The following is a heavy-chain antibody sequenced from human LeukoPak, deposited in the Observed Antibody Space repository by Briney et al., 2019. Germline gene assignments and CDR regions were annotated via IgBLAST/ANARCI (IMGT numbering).Heavy chain of an antibody. D-gene: IGHD6-6*01. CDR1: GFTFSSYG. V-gene: IGHV3-30*02. Sequence: PGGSLRLSCAASGFTFSSYGMRWVRQAPGKGLEWVAFIRYDGSNKYYADSVKGRFTISRDNSKNTLYLQMNSLRAEDTAVYYCAKGPRAYSSSPTYYFDYWGQGTLVTVSS. CDR3: AKGPRAYSSSPTYYFDY. CDR2: IRYDGSNK. J-gene: IGHJ4*02.